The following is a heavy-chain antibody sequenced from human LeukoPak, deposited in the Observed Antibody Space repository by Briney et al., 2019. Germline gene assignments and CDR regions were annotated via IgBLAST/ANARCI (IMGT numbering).Heavy chain of an antibody. Sequence: PGGSLRLSCAASGFTFSSFAMSWVRQAPEKGLEWVSAVSVSGDISYYADSVKGRFTISRGNSKNTLYLQMNSLRAEDTALYYCAKRSRTVTTIDSWGRGTLVTVSS. V-gene: IGHV3-23*01. D-gene: IGHD4-11*01. J-gene: IGHJ4*02. CDR3: AKRSRTVTTIDS. CDR2: VSVSGDIS. CDR1: GFTFSSFA.